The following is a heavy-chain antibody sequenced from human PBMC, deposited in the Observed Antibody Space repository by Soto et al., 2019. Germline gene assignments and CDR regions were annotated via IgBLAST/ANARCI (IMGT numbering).Heavy chain of an antibody. D-gene: IGHD1-1*01. CDR3: VRDTKAPTKQWYFDL. CDR1: TDSMNTNNNW. J-gene: IGHJ2*01. V-gene: IGHV4-4*02. CDR2: NSRHGEA. Sequence: QVQLQESGPGLVKPSETLSLTCVVSTDSMNTNNNWWNWVRQPPGKGLERIGENSRHGEARYNPSPKSPVTISVDKTKGKFCLTMSSVTAADTAVYYCVRDTKAPTKQWYFDLWGRGTLVIVSS.